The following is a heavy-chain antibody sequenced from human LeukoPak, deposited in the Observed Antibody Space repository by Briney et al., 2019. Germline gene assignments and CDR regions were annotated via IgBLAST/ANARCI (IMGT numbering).Heavy chain of an antibody. J-gene: IGHJ4*02. CDR3: TRGPGGEDL. Sequence: ASVKVSCKTAGYSFTSYDVNWVRQALGQGLEWMGRLNPHSGDTVYAQKFQGRVTLTRDTSTSTAYMELSGLTYEDTAFYYCTRGPGGEDLWGRGTLVTVSS. CDR2: LNPHSGDT. CDR1: GYSFTSYD. D-gene: IGHD3-16*01. V-gene: IGHV1-8*03.